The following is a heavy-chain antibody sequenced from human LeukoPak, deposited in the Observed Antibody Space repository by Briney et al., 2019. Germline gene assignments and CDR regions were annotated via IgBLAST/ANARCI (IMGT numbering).Heavy chain of an antibody. CDR1: GYTFTGYY. V-gene: IGHV1-2*06. D-gene: IGHD6-13*01. Sequence: ASVKVSCKASGYTFTGYYMHWVRQAPGQGLEWMGRINPNSGGTNYAQKFQGRVTMTGDTSISTAYMELSRLRSDDTAVYYCARASDILAAAGKYYFDYWGQGTLVTVSS. J-gene: IGHJ4*02. CDR3: ARASDILAAAGKYYFDY. CDR2: INPNSGGT.